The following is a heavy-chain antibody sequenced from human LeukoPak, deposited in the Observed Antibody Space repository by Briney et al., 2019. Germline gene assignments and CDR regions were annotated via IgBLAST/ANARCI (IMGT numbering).Heavy chain of an antibody. Sequence: GGSLRLSCTSSGFTFSSYAMSWVRQAPGKGLEWVSAISGSGGSTYYADSVKGRFTISRDNSKNTLYLQMNSLRAEDTAVYYCAKGGRFLEWYDYWGQGTLVTVSS. V-gene: IGHV3-23*01. CDR3: AKGGRFLEWYDY. D-gene: IGHD3-3*01. CDR1: GFTFSSYA. CDR2: ISGSGGST. J-gene: IGHJ4*02.